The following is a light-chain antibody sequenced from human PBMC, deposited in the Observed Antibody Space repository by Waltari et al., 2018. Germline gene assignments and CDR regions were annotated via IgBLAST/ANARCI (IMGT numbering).Light chain of an antibody. CDR2: WAL. Sequence: DIVLTQSPDSLAVSLGERATINCKSTQNILYSSDQKNYLAWYQQKAGQPPKLLIYWALTRESGVPDRFSGSGSGTDFTLTISSLQAGDVAVYYCQQYYGIPFTFGPGTKVEIK. CDR1: QNILYSSDQKNY. V-gene: IGKV4-1*01. J-gene: IGKJ3*01. CDR3: QQYYGIPFT.